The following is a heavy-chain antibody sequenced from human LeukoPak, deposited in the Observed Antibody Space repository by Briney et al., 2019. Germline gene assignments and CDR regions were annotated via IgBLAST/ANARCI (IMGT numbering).Heavy chain of an antibody. CDR1: GFTFSSYN. CDR2: INSDGSST. Sequence: GGSLRLSCAASGFTFSSYNMHWVRQAPGKGLVWVSRINSDGSSTNYADSVKGRFTISRDNAKNTLYLQMNSLRAEYTAVYYCVRTGVPLAFDIWGQGTMVSVSS. CDR3: VRTGVPLAFDI. D-gene: IGHD1-1*01. V-gene: IGHV3-74*01. J-gene: IGHJ3*02.